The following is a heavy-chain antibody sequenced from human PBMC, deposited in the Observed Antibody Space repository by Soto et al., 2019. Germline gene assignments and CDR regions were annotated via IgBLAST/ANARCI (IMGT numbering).Heavy chain of an antibody. J-gene: IGHJ3*02. D-gene: IGHD6-13*01. V-gene: IGHV3-33*01. CDR3: ARDRGAHIPAAGNPFDI. CDR1: GFTFSSYG. Sequence: QVQLVESGGGVVQPGRSLRLSCGASGFTFSSYGMHWVRQAPGKGLEWVAVIWYDGSIKYYPDSVKGRFTISRDISNNTLFREMSILRDEDTAGYYCARDRGAHIPAAGNPFDIWGQGTMVTVSS. CDR2: IWYDGSIK.